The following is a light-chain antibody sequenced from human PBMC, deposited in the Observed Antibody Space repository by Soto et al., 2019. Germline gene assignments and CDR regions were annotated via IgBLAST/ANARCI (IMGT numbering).Light chain of an antibody. V-gene: IGKV1-39*01. J-gene: IGKJ1*01. Sequence: DIQMTQSPSTLSASVGDRVNITCRASQSISSWLAWYQQKPGKAPKLLIYDASSLQSGVPSRFSGSRSGPDFTLTISSLQPEDFATYYCQQSYSSPPTFGQGTKVDIK. CDR3: QQSYSSPPT. CDR2: DAS. CDR1: QSISSW.